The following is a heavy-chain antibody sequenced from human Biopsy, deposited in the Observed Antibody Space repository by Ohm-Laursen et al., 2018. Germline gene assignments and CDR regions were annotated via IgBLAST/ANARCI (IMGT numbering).Heavy chain of an antibody. J-gene: IGHJ6*02. CDR1: GFTFSNYA. CDR3: ARDGAAGYGLDV. CDR2: IWYDGSNK. D-gene: IGHD6-25*01. V-gene: IGHV3-33*08. Sequence: SLRLSCAASGFTFSNYAMSWVRQAPGKGLEWLAVIWYDGSNKYYGDSVQGRFTISRDNSKNTLYLHMNSLRAEDTAVYYCARDGAAGYGLDVWGQGTTVTVSS.